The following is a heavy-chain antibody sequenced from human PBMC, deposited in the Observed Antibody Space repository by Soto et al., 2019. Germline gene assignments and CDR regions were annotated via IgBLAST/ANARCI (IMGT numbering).Heavy chain of an antibody. J-gene: IGHJ6*03. Sequence: SETRSLTCAVYGASFSGGYWSWVRQPPGKGLEWIGEIDHSGSTNYNPSLKSRLTISVDTSKNQFSLKLTSVTAADTAVYYCASHRAIFGVVITYFLDFWGKGTPVTVSS. D-gene: IGHD3-3*01. CDR2: IDHSGST. CDR1: GASFSGGY. V-gene: IGHV4-34*01. CDR3: ASHRAIFGVVITYFLDF.